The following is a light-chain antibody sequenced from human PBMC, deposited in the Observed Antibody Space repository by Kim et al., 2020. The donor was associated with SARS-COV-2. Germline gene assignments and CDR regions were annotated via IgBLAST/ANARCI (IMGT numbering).Light chain of an antibody. CDR2: AAS. Sequence: DIQLTQSPSFLSASVGDRVTITCRASQGISSNLAWYQQKPGKAPKLLIYAASLLQSGVPSRFSGSGSGTEFTLTISSLQPEDFATYHCQQLNSYPLTFGGGTKLEI. CDR1: QGISSN. V-gene: IGKV1-9*01. J-gene: IGKJ4*01. CDR3: QQLNSYPLT.